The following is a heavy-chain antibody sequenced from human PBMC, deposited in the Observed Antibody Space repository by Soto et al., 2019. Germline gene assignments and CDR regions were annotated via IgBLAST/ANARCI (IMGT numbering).Heavy chain of an antibody. CDR2: ISCSGSST. J-gene: IGHJ4*02. Sequence: GGSLRLSCAASGFTFSSYAMSWVRQAPGKGLEWVSAISCSGSSTYYADSVKGRFTISRDNSKNTLYLQMNSLRAEDTAVYYCAKRWGYYDSSGYPPFDYWGQGTLVTVSS. D-gene: IGHD3-22*01. V-gene: IGHV3-23*01. CDR1: GFTFSSYA. CDR3: AKRWGYYDSSGYPPFDY.